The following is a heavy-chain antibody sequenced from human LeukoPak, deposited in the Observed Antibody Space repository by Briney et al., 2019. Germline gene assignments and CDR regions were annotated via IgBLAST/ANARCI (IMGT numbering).Heavy chain of an antibody. CDR3: AREPTTVTSYNWFDP. CDR1: GYTFTGYY. CDR2: INPNSGGT. D-gene: IGHD4-17*01. V-gene: IGHV1-2*06. Sequence: ASVKVSCKASGYTFTGYYMHWVRQAPGQGLEWMGRINPNSGGTNYARKFQGRVTMTRDTSISTAYMELSRLRSDDTAVYYCAREPTTVTSYNWFDPWGQGTLVTVSS. J-gene: IGHJ5*02.